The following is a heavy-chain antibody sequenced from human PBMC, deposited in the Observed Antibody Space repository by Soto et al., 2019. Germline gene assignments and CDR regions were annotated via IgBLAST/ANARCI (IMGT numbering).Heavy chain of an antibody. D-gene: IGHD2-2*01. CDR2: IIPILGIA. J-gene: IGHJ6*02. CDR3: AREGSLFCSSTSCYDSGYYYNGMDV. CDR1: GYTFSRHG. Sequence: SVKVSCKASGYTFSRHGISWVRQAPGQGLEWMGRIIPILGIANYAQKFQGRVTITADKSTSTAYMELSSLRSEDTAVYYCAREGSLFCSSTSCYDSGYYYNGMDVWGQGTTVTVSS. V-gene: IGHV1-69*04.